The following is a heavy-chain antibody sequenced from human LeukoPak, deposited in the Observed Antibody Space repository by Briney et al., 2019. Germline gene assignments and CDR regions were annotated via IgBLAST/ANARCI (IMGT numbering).Heavy chain of an antibody. CDR1: GFTVSDSY. CDR2: IYADGST. V-gene: IGHV3-53*01. D-gene: IGHD6-19*01. CDR3: AKGDSSGWYRGGYFDY. J-gene: IGHJ4*02. Sequence: GGSLRLSCAVSGFTVSDSYTSWVRQGPGKGLEWVAVIYADGSTYHAESVKGRFSISRHNSRNIVYLQMNSLRAEDTAVYYCAKGDSSGWYRGGYFDYWGQGTLVTVSS.